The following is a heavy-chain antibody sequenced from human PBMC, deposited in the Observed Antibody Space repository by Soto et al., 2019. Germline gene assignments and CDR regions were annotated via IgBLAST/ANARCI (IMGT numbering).Heavy chain of an antibody. V-gene: IGHV6-1*01. D-gene: IGHD3-10*01. CDR2: TYYRSKWYN. J-gene: IGHJ3*02. CDR1: GDSVSSNSAA. CDR3: ARERGVLSEAFDI. Sequence: SQTLSLTCAISGDSVSSNSAAWNWLRQSPSRGLEWLGRTYYRSKWYNDYAPSVKSQITINPDTSRNQLSLQLNSVTPEDTAVYYCARERGVLSEAFDIWGQGTMVPVSS.